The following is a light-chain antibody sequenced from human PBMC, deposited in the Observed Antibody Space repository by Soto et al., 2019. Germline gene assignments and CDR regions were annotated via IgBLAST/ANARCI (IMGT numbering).Light chain of an antibody. CDR3: QQSYKMPS. CDR2: ATS. CDR1: RNVSIY. J-gene: IGKJ5*01. V-gene: IGKV1-39*01. Sequence: EIPLTQSPSSLASSVGYRLTLTCRASRNVSIYLNWYQHKPGKGPTLLIHATSNLQIGVPSRFSGSGSGTEFTLTISSLEPEDFGTYYCQQSYKMPSFGQGTRLEIK.